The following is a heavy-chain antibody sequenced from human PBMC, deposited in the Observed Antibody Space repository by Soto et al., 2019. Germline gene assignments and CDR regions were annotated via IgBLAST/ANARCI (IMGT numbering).Heavy chain of an antibody. D-gene: IGHD3-10*01. CDR3: GSGSYYFDY. Sequence: GGSLRLSCAASGFTFSSYAMHWVRQAPGKGLEWVAVISYDGSNKYYADSVKGRFTISRDNSKNTLYLQMNSLRAEDTAVYYCGSGSYYFDYWGQGTLVTVSS. V-gene: IGHV3-30*04. CDR1: GFTFSSYA. J-gene: IGHJ4*02. CDR2: ISYDGSNK.